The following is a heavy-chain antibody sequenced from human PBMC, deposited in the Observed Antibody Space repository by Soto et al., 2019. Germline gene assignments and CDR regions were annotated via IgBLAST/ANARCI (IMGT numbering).Heavy chain of an antibody. J-gene: IGHJ4*02. CDR2: IYWDDDK. CDR3: AHSPYYYGSADY. CDR1: GFSLSTSGVG. V-gene: IGHV2-5*02. Sequence: QITLKESGPTLVKPTQTLTLTCTFSGFSLSTSGVGVGWIRQPPGKALEWLALIYWDDDKRYSPSLKTRLTIPKDTSRNQVVLTLTNMVPVDTATYYCAHSPYYYGSADYWGQGTLVTVSS. D-gene: IGHD3-10*01.